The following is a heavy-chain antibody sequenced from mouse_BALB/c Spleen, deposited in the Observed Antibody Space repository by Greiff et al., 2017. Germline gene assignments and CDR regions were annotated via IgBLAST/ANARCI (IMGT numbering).Heavy chain of an antibody. J-gene: IGHJ4*01. V-gene: IGHV5-12-2*01. D-gene: IGHD2-2*01. CDR3: ARRGYVLYAMDY. CDR1: GFTFSSYT. CDR2: ISNGGGST. Sequence: EVQVVQSGGGLVQPGGSLKLSCAASGFTFSSYTMSWVRQTPEKRLEWVAYISNGGGSTYYPDTVKGRFTISRDNAKNTLYLQMSSLTSEDTAMYYCARRGYVLYAMDYWGQGTSVTVSS.